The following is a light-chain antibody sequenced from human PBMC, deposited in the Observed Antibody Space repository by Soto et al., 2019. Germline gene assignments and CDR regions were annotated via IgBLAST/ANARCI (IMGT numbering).Light chain of an antibody. CDR3: QQYGSSLWT. Sequence: EIVMTQSPATLSVSPGERATLSCRASQSVSSNLAWYQQKPGLAPRLLIYGASTRATGIPARFSGSGSGTEFTLTISSLQSEDFAVYYCQQYGSSLWTFGQGTKVEIK. CDR1: QSVSSN. CDR2: GAS. J-gene: IGKJ1*01. V-gene: IGKV3-15*01.